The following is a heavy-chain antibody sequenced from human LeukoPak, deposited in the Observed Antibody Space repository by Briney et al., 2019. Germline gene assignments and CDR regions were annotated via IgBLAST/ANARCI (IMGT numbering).Heavy chain of an antibody. V-gene: IGHV4-61*02. CDR3: ARVPATVNTAAGAPFGY. CDR2: IYTSGST. D-gene: IGHD2-2*01. J-gene: IGHJ4*02. CDR1: GGSISSGSYY. Sequence: SQTLSLTCTVSGGSISSGSYYWSWIRQPAGKGLEWIGRIYTSGSTNYNPSLKSRVTISVDTSKNQFSLKLSSVTAADTAVYYCARVPATVNTAAGAPFGYWGQGTLVTVSS.